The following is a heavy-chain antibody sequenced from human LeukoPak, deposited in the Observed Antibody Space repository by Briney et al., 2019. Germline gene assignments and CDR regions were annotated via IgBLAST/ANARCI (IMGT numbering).Heavy chain of an antibody. V-gene: IGHV4-4*07. J-gene: IGHJ4*02. D-gene: IGHD5-18*01. CDR1: GGSISSYY. CDR3: ARSGYSYGYGAGTFDY. Sequence: SETLSLTCTVSGGSISSYYWSWIRQPAGKGLEWIGRIYTSGSTNYNPSLKSRVTMSVDTSKNQFSLKLSSVTAADTAVYYCARSGYSYGYGAGTFDYWGQGTLVTVSS. CDR2: IYTSGST.